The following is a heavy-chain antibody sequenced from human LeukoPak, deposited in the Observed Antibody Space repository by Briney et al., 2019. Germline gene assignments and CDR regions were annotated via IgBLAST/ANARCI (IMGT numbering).Heavy chain of an antibody. CDR3: ARDLRASGSSDY. V-gene: IGHV4-34*01. CDR1: GGSYSGYY. J-gene: IGHJ4*02. D-gene: IGHD3-10*01. CDR2: INHSGST. Sequence: SETLSLTCAVYGGSYSGYYWSWIRQPPGKGLEWIGEINHSGSTNYNPSLKSRVTISVDTSKNQFSLKLSSVTAADTAVYYCARDLRASGSSDYWGQGTLVTVSS.